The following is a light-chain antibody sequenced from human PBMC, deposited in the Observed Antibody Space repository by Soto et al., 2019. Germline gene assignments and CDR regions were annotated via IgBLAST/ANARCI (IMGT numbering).Light chain of an antibody. CDR1: SSNIGSNT. V-gene: IGLV1-44*01. CDR3: AAWDDSLNGSYV. Sequence: VLTQPPSASGTPGQRVTISCSGSSSNIGSNTVNWYQQLPGTAPKLLIYSNNQRPSGVPDRFSGSKSGTSASLAISGLQSEDEADYYCAAWDDSLNGSYVFGTGTKVTVL. J-gene: IGLJ1*01. CDR2: SNN.